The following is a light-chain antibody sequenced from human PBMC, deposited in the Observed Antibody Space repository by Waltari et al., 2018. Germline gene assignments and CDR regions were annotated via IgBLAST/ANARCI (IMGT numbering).Light chain of an antibody. CDR2: DAA. CDR1: QGVNNF. V-gene: IGKV3-11*01. J-gene: IGKJ4*01. Sequence: RRARQGVNNFVGGYNRKAGQAPRLLIYDAANRAAGIPARFSGSGSGTEFTLTITSLEPEDFAIYDCQQRSNLLTFGGGTKVEIK. CDR3: QQRSNLLT.